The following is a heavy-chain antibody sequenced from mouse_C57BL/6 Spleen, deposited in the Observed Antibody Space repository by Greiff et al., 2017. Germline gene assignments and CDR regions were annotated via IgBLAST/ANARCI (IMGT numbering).Heavy chain of an antibody. CDR2: INPSTGGT. Sequence: VQLQQSGPELVKPGASVKISCKASGYSFTGYYMNWVKQSPEKSLEWIGEINPSTGGTTYNQKFKAKATLTVDKSSSTAYMQLKSLTSEDSAVYYCARLYYSNSFDYWGQGTTLTVSS. D-gene: IGHD2-5*01. J-gene: IGHJ2*01. CDR1: GYSFTGYY. V-gene: IGHV1-42*01. CDR3: ARLYYSNSFDY.